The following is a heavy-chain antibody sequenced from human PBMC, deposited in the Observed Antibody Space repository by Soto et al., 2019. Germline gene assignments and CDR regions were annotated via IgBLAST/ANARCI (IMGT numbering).Heavy chain of an antibody. D-gene: IGHD3-10*01. V-gene: IGHV3-23*01. CDR2: ISGGGDTT. CDR1: GLTFNNYA. Sequence: EVQLLESGGGLVQPGGSLRLSCAASGLTFNNYAMPWVRQAPGKGLEWVSAISGGGDTTSYADSVKGRFTVSRDGSKNTLYLQMSSLRAEDTALYYCAKGRGGSGSLTPRVDFWGQGTLVTVSS. CDR3: AKGRGGSGSLTPRVDF. J-gene: IGHJ4*02.